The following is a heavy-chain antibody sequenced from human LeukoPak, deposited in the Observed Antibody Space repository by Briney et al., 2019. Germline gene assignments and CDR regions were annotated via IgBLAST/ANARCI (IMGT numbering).Heavy chain of an antibody. CDR3: AREVLQAASDY. J-gene: IGHJ4*02. D-gene: IGHD3-10*01. Sequence: VSDPVPHMPCGYTFPNRYIHWVGPAPGQEGDGMDGINPCGGSTSYAQNFQGRVTMTSDTSKSPVYLEVNRLRSEGPDVFYCAREVLQAASDYWGQGTQVTVSS. CDR1: GYTFPNRY. CDR2: INPCGGST. V-gene: IGHV1-46*01.